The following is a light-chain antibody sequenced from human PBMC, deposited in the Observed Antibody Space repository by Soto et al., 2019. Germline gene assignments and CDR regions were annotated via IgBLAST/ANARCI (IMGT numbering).Light chain of an antibody. V-gene: IGKV3-20*01. J-gene: IGKJ3*01. CDR1: QSISSDY. Sequence: EVVLTQSPDTLSLSPGERATLSCRASQSISSDYLDWYQQKPGQAPRLLIYGASSRATGIPDRFSGSGSGTDFTLTINRLEPEDFAVYYCQHYGNSPPSVTFGPGTKVDIK. CDR3: QHYGNSPPSVT. CDR2: GAS.